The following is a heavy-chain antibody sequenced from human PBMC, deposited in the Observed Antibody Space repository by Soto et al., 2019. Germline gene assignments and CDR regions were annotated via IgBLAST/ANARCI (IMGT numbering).Heavy chain of an antibody. CDR1: GFTFSSFS. D-gene: IGHD1-26*01. CDR2: ISGSGGST. V-gene: IGHV3-23*01. CDR3: AKAPRGSYLNDY. J-gene: IGHJ4*02. Sequence: GGSLRLSCAASGFTFSSFSMRWVRQAPGKGLEWVSAISGSGGSTYYADSVKGRFTISRDNSKNTLYLQMNSLRAEDTAVYYCAKAPRGSYLNDYCGQGTLVPVSS.